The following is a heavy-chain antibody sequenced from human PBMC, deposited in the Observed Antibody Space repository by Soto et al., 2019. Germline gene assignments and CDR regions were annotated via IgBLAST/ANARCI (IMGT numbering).Heavy chain of an antibody. CDR2: IYYSGST. J-gene: IGHJ6*02. V-gene: IGHV4-39*01. Sequence: SETLSLTCTVSGGSISSYYWGWIRQPPGKGLEWIGSIYYSGSTYYNPSLKSRVTISVDTSKNQFSLKLSSVTAADTAVYYCRVWDGDASFYYYYGMDVWGQGTTVTVSS. CDR1: GGSISSYY. CDR3: RVWDGDASFYYYYGMDV. D-gene: IGHD4-17*01.